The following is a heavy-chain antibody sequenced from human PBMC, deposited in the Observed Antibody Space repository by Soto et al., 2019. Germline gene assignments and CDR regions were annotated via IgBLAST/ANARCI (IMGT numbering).Heavy chain of an antibody. CDR1: GFTFSGFA. CDR2: IRVQIRNYAT. V-gene: IGHV3-73*01. Sequence: GGSLRLSCAASGFTFSGFAIHWVRQASGKGLEWVGRIRVQIRNYATAYAASVEGRFTISRDDSENTAYLHMNSLKTEDTAVYFCTRLGDTDVVAFDYWGHGTLVTVSS. J-gene: IGHJ4*01. CDR3: TRLGDTDVVAFDY. D-gene: IGHD5-18*01.